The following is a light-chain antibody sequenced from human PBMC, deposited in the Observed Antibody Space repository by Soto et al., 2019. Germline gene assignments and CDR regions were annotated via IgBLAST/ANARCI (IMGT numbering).Light chain of an antibody. CDR1: QTISSW. CDR3: QHYNSYSEA. V-gene: IGKV1-5*03. Sequence: DIQMTQSPSTLSGSVGYRFTITCGASQTISSWLAWYQQKPGKAPKLLIYKASTLKSGVPSRFRGSGSGTEFTLTISSLQPDDFATYYCQHYNSYSEAFGQGTKVDI. CDR2: KAS. J-gene: IGKJ1*01.